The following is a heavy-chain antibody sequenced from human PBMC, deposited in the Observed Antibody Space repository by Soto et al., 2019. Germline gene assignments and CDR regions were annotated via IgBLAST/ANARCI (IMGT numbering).Heavy chain of an antibody. CDR1: GGSISSGGYS. CDR3: ARVVTGAYHYGMDV. V-gene: IGHV4-30-2*01. CDR2: IYHSGST. J-gene: IGHJ6*02. Sequence: PSETLSLTCAVSGGSISSGGYSWSWIRQPPGKGLEWIGYIYHSGSTYYNPSLKSRVTISVDTSKNQFSLKLSSVTAADTAVYYCARVVTGAYHYGMDVWGQGTTVTVSS. D-gene: IGHD1-20*01.